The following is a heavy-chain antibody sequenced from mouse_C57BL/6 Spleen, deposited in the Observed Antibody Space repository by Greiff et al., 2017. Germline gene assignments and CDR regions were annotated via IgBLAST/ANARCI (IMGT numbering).Heavy chain of an antibody. CDR3: ARWGGSPYYFGY. V-gene: IGHV1-80*01. D-gene: IGHD1-1*01. Sequence: QVQLQQSGAELVKPGASVKISCKASGYAFSSDWMNWVKQRPGTGLEWIGQIYPGDGDTNYNGKFKGKATLTADKSSSTAYMQLSSLTSEDSAVYFCARWGGSPYYFGYWGQGTTLTVSA. CDR2: IYPGDGDT. J-gene: IGHJ2*01. CDR1: GYAFSSDW.